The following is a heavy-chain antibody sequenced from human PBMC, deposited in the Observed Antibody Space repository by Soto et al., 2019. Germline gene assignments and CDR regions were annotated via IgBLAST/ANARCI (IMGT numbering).Heavy chain of an antibody. V-gene: IGHV1-46*01. CDR2: INPSGGST. J-gene: IGHJ6*02. Sequence: ASGKFSRKASGYTFTRYHMHWVLQAPGQALEWMGIINPSGGSTSYAQKFQGRVTMTRDTSTSTVYMELSSLRSEDTAVYYCASDPYDFWSGYYYAMDVWGQGTTATVSS. CDR1: GYTFTRYH. D-gene: IGHD3-3*01. CDR3: ASDPYDFWSGYYYAMDV.